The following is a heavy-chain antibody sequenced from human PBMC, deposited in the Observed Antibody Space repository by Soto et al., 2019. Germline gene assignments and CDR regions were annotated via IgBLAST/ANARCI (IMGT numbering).Heavy chain of an antibody. D-gene: IGHD3-16*01. CDR1: GVIFRTYG. V-gene: IGHV3-48*01. J-gene: IGHJ4*02. Sequence: GGSLRLSCAASGVIFRTYGMNWVRLAPGKGLEWVAYIDSSSSVIFYADSVVGRFTISRDNSRNSLFLHMNSLRAEDTAVYYCARDLVIATTITLDYFVQGNLVTVSS. CDR2: IDSSSSVI. CDR3: ARDLVIATTITLDY.